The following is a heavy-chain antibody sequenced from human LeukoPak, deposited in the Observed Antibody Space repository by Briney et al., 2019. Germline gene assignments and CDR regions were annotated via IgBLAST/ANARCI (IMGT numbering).Heavy chain of an antibody. CDR2: ISAYNDNT. CDR1: GYTFTSYS. J-gene: IGHJ6*02. CDR3: ARDYGPTYYDFWSGYSLPYYGMDV. D-gene: IGHD3-3*01. Sequence: ASVKVSCKASGYTFTSYSISWVQQAPGQGLEWMGWISAYNDNTNYAQKLQGRVTMTTDTSTSTAYMELRSLRSDDTAVYYCARDYGPTYYDFWSGYSLPYYGMDVWGQGTTVTVSS. V-gene: IGHV1-18*01.